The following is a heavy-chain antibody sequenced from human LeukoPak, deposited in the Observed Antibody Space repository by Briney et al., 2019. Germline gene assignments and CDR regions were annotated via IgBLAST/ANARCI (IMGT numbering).Heavy chain of an antibody. CDR2: INWNGGST. Sequence: PGGSLRLSCAASGFTFDDYGMSWVRQASGKGLEWVSGINWNGGSTGYADSVKGRFTISRDNAKKTLYLQMNSLRAEDTALYYCARDRYSGYNFIVYWGQGTLVTVSS. V-gene: IGHV3-20*04. D-gene: IGHD5-12*01. CDR1: GFTFDDYG. J-gene: IGHJ4*02. CDR3: ARDRYSGYNFIVY.